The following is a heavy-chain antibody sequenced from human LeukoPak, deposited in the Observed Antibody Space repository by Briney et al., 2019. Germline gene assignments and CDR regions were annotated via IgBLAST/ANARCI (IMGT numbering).Heavy chain of an antibody. CDR3: ARSDIVLMVYAIRPDAFDI. CDR2: ISYDGSNK. CDR1: GFTFSSYG. D-gene: IGHD2-8*01. J-gene: IGHJ3*02. Sequence: GRSLRLSCAASGFTFSSYGMHWVRQAPGKGLEWVAVISYDGSNKYYADSVKGRFTISRDNAKNSLYLQMNSLRAEDTAVYYCARSDIVLMVYAIRPDAFDIWGQGTMVTVSS. V-gene: IGHV3-30*03.